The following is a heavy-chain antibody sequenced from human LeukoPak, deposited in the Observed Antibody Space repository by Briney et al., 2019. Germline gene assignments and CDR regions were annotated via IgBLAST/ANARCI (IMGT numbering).Heavy chain of an antibody. CDR1: GASLNDYY. CDR3: ASGAADGYNFGFDY. V-gene: IGHV4-59*12. D-gene: IGHD5-24*01. Sequence: SETVSLTCTVCGASLNDYYWSWIRQPPGKALEWIGFIHSSGSANSNPSLTSRVTISIDTSKNQFSLNLRSLTAADTAVYFCASGAADGYNFGFDYWGQGTLAAVSS. J-gene: IGHJ4*02. CDR2: IHSSGSA.